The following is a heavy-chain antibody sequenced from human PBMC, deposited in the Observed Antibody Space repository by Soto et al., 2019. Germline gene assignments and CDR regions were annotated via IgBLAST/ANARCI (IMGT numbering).Heavy chain of an antibody. V-gene: IGHV4-59*01. J-gene: IGHJ3*02. Sequence: SETLSLTCTISGGSISTYYWTWIRQSPGKGLEWIGYISYLGNTNYNPSLKRRGTISVDTHKNQFSLNLDSVTAADTAMYYCASDGAGRAPFNIWGPGTMVTVSS. CDR1: GGSISTYY. CDR2: ISYLGNT. CDR3: ASDGAGRAPFNI. D-gene: IGHD4-17*01.